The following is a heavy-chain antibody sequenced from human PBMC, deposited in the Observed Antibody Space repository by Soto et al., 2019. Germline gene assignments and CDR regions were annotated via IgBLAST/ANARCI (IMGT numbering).Heavy chain of an antibody. V-gene: IGHV4-4*02. J-gene: IGHJ4*02. CDR3: ASRDPGTSVDY. Sequence: SETLSLTCAVSGGSFTSNNWWTWVRQPPGQGLEWIGEIYRTGSTNYNPSLKSRVTISLDKSEKQLSLEVSSLTAADTAVYYCASRDPGTSVDYWGQGTLVTVSS. D-gene: IGHD1-7*01. CDR2: IYRTGST. CDR1: GGSFTSNNW.